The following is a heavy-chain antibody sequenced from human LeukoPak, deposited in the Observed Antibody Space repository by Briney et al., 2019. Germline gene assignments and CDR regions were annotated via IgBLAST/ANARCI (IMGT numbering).Heavy chain of an antibody. Sequence: GGSLRLSCAASGFTFSSYWMSWVRQAPGKGLEWVANIKQDGSEKYYVDSVKGRFTISRDNAKNSLYLQMNSLRAEDTAVYYCARGSVGPLLYADAFDIWGQGTTVTVSS. D-gene: IGHD1-26*01. V-gene: IGHV3-7*04. CDR2: IKQDGSEK. CDR3: ARGSVGPLLYADAFDI. J-gene: IGHJ3*02. CDR1: GFTFSSYW.